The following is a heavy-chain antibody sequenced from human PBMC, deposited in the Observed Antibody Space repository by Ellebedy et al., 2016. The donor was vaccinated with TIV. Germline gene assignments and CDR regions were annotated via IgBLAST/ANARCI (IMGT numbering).Heavy chain of an antibody. V-gene: IGHV3-73*01. CDR2: IKSKANSYAT. CDR1: GFSFSGSA. CDR3: TRHRYNNGNDY. J-gene: IGHJ4*02. D-gene: IGHD6-19*01. Sequence: PGGSLRLSCAASGFSFSGSAMHWVRQASGKGLEWVGRIKSKANSYATEYAASVKGRFTFSRDDSKNTAYLQMNSLQTEDTAVYYCTRHRYNNGNDYWGQGTLVTVSS.